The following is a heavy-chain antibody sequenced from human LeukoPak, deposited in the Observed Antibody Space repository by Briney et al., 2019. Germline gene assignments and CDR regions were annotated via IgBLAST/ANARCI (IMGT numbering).Heavy chain of an antibody. D-gene: IGHD3-22*01. V-gene: IGHV4-34*01. CDR2: INHSGST. CDR3: ARKNITMIKGTLFDY. CDR1: GGAFSGYY. J-gene: IGHJ4*02. Sequence: SETLSLTCAVYGGAFSGYYWSWIRQPPGKGLEWIGEINHSGSTDYNPSLKSRVTMSVDTSKNQFSLRLSSVTATDTAVYYCARKNITMIKGTLFDYWGQGILVTVSS.